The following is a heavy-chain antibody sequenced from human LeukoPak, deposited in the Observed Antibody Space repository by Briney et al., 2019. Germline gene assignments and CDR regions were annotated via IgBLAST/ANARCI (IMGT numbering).Heavy chain of an antibody. J-gene: IGHJ5*02. Sequence: SDTLALTCAVYGGSFSGYYWSWIRQPPGKGLEWIGEINHSGSTNYSPSIKSRVTISVDTSKNQFSLKLSSVTAADTAVYYCARAGLGHCSSTSCYRHNWFDPWGQGTLVTVSS. CDR2: INHSGST. CDR1: GGSFSGYY. D-gene: IGHD2-2*02. V-gene: IGHV4-34*01. CDR3: ARAGLGHCSSTSCYRHNWFDP.